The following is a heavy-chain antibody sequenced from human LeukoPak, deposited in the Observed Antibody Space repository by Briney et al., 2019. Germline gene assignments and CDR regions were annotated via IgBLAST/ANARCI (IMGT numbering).Heavy chain of an antibody. J-gene: IGHJ5*02. CDR2: ISAYNGNT. Sequence: ASVKVSCKASGYTFTSYGXSWVRQAPGQGLXXXXXISAYNGNTNXXXKXXXXVTMTTDTSTSTAYMELRSLRSDDTAVYYCARVRQGITGNKWFDPWGQGTLVTVSS. CDR1: GYTFTSYG. V-gene: IGHV1-18*01. D-gene: IGHD1-20*01. CDR3: ARVRQGITGNKWFDP.